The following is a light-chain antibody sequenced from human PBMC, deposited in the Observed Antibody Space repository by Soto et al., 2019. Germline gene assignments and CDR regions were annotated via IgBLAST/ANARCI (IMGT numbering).Light chain of an antibody. CDR2: GAS. Sequence: EIVLTQSPGTLSLSPGERATLSCRASQSVRSNLAWYQQKPGQAPRLLIYGASTRATGIPARFSGSGSGTEFTLSIGSLQSEDFAVYYCQQYNDWPPTFGQGTKVDNK. V-gene: IGKV3-15*01. J-gene: IGKJ1*01. CDR3: QQYNDWPPT. CDR1: QSVRSN.